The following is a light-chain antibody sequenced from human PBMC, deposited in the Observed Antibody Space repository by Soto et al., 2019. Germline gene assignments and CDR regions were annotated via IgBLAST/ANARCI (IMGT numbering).Light chain of an antibody. CDR3: QQRSNWWT. Sequence: TQSPATLSLSPGERATLPCRASQSVSSYLAWYQQKPGQAPRILIYDASNRATGIPARFSGSGSGTDFTLTISSLEPEDFAVYYCQQRSNWWTFGQGTKVDIK. CDR2: DAS. CDR1: QSVSSY. J-gene: IGKJ1*01. V-gene: IGKV3-11*01.